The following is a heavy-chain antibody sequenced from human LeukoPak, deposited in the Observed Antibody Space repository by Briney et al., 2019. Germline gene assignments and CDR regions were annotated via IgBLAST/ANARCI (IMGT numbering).Heavy chain of an antibody. D-gene: IGHD5-24*01. J-gene: IGHJ4*02. CDR1: GYSFSNYW. CDR3: ARSTGGYNFDY. Sequence: GESLKISCKGDGYSFSNYWIGWVRQMPRKGLEWMGIIYPGDSDTRYSPSFQGQVTISADKSISTAHLQWSSLKASDTTMYYCARSTGGYNFDYWGQGTLVTVSS. CDR2: IYPGDSDT. V-gene: IGHV5-51*01.